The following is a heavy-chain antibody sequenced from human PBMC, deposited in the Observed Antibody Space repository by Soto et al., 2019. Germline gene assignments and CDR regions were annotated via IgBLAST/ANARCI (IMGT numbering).Heavy chain of an antibody. Sequence: QVQLVQSGAEVRKPGASVKVSCKASGYTFSTSGMSWLRQAPGQGLEWMGWISTYNGDTNDAPKFQDRVTMTSDTSTCTVDMELRTMRSDDTAVYYFARAGASPYYSYGMDDWGQGTRVTVSS. V-gene: IGHV1-18*01. J-gene: IGHJ6*02. CDR2: ISTYNGDT. CDR1: GYTFSTSG. CDR3: ARAGASPYYSYGMDD. D-gene: IGHD2-21*01.